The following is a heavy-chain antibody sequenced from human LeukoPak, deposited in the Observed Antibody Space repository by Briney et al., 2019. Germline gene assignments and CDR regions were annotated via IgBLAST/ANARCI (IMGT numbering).Heavy chain of an antibody. D-gene: IGHD4-17*01. J-gene: IGHJ3*02. CDR3: ARSENGDYGAFDI. CDR1: GGTFSSYA. Sequence: GASVKVSCKASGGTFSSYAISWVRQAPGQGLEWMGRIIPILGIANYAQKFQGRVTITADKSTSTAYMELSSLGSEDAAVYYCARSENGDYGAFDIWGQGTMVTVSS. V-gene: IGHV1-69*04. CDR2: IIPILGIA.